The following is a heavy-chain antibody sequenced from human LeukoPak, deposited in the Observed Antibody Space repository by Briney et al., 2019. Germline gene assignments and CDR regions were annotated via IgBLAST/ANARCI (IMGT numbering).Heavy chain of an antibody. V-gene: IGHV3-30*04. CDR2: ISYDGSNK. D-gene: IGHD2/OR15-2a*01. CDR3: ARGEYGHAFDF. J-gene: IGHJ3*01. Sequence: GVSLTLSCAASGFTFSSYAMHWVRQAPGKGLEWVAVISYDGSNKYYADSVKGRFTISRDNSKNTLYLQMNSLRAEDTAVYYCARGEYGHAFDFWGQGTMVTVSS. CDR1: GFTFSSYA.